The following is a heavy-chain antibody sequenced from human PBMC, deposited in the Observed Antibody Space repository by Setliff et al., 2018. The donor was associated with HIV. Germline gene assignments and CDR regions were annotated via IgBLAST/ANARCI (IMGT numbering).Heavy chain of an antibody. CDR1: WVTFSTYV. V-gene: IGHV1-69*10. J-gene: IGHJ6*02. CDR3: AGSKNSYSYMGCYYHTMDV. D-gene: IGHD4-4*01. CDR2: MLPILGMG. Sequence: SVTVSCPTSWVTFSTYVITWVRQAPGQGLEWVGGMLPILGMGDFAQKFQGRITITADESTSTAYMELSSLTSADTAVYYCAGSKNSYSYMGCYYHTMDVWGQGTTVTVSS.